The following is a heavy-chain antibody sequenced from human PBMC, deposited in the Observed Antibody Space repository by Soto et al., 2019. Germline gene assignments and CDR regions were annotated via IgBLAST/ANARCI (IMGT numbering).Heavy chain of an antibody. V-gene: IGHV4-59*08. CDR1: GGSLSPYY. D-gene: IGHD3-22*01. Sequence: SETLSLTCTVSGGSLSPYYLSWIRQPPGKGLEWIGYIYYTGTTRYNPSLKSRVTTSVDTSKNQFSLKLSSVTAADTAVYYCARLGGYYQALDTWGQGTLVTAPQ. CDR3: ARLGGYYQALDT. CDR2: IYYTGTT. J-gene: IGHJ5*02.